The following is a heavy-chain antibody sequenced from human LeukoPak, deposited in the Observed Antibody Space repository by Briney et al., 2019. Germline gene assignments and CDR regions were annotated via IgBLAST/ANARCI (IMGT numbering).Heavy chain of an antibody. V-gene: IGHV4-34*08. Sequence: SGGSLRLSCAASGFTFSSYAMSWIRQPPGKGLEWIGEINHSGSTNYNPSLKSRVTISVDTSKNQFSLKLSSVTAADTAVYYCAGGVWWLRGYFDYWGQGTLVTVSS. D-gene: IGHD5-12*01. J-gene: IGHJ4*02. CDR2: INHSGST. CDR3: AGGVWWLRGYFDY. CDR1: GFTFSSYA.